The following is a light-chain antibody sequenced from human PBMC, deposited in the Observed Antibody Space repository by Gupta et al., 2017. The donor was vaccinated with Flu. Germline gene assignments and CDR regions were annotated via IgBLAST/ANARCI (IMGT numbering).Light chain of an antibody. Sequence: DFQMTQSPSTLSASLGDRVTITCRASQNIEDWLAWYQQKPGKAPQLMTYKEAKLEGAVPSRVGGSGFGTKCTSNSRIMKADDYAREDWQNYNYHFGRGTKVEIK. CDR3: QNYNYH. CDR2: KEA. CDR1: QNIEDW. V-gene: IGKV1-5*03. J-gene: IGKJ1*01.